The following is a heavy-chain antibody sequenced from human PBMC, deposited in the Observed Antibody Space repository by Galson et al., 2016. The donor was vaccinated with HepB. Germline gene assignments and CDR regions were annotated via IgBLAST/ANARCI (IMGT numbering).Heavy chain of an antibody. CDR2: IRGVTSAI. V-gene: IGHV3-48*01. CDR1: GFSFSPNA. D-gene: IGHD2-8*02. Sequence: SLRLSCAVSGFSFSPNAMNWVRQAPGRGLEWISYIRGVTSAIQYADSVKGRFSISRDNARNSLYLQMNSLRADDTAVYYCVRDHYWAFDYWGQGILVTVSS. J-gene: IGHJ4*02. CDR3: VRDHYWAFDY.